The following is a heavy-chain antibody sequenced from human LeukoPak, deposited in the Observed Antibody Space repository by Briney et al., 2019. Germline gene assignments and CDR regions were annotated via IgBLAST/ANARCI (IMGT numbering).Heavy chain of an antibody. CDR1: GFTFNASA. CDR3: TRHVVVVAADDAFDI. V-gene: IGHV3-73*01. Sequence: PGGSLSLSCAASGFTFNASAMHRVRQAPGKGREWGVRTRSKANSYAKAYAASVKGRLTISRDDSKNTAYLQMNSLKTEDTAGYYCTRHVVVVAADDAFDIWGQGTMVTVSS. J-gene: IGHJ3*02. D-gene: IGHD2-15*01. CDR2: TRSKANSYAK.